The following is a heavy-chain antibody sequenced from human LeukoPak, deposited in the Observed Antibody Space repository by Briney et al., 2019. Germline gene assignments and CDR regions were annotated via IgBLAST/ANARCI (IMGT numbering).Heavy chain of an antibody. CDR3: AKDLRGYGTYYFDY. Sequence: GGSLRLSSAAAGVTFTSYAMSWVRQAPLKGLHCVSAISGSGGSTYYADSVKGRFTISRDNSKNTLYLQMNSLRAEDTAVYYCAKDLRGYGTYYFDYWGQGTLVTVSS. CDR2: ISGSGGST. CDR1: GVTFTSYA. J-gene: IGHJ4*02. V-gene: IGHV3-23*01. D-gene: IGHD4-17*01.